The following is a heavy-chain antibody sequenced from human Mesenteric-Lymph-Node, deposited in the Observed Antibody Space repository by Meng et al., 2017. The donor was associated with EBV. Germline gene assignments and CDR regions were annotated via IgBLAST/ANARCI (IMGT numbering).Heavy chain of an antibody. CDR1: GGSVNSDQYY. D-gene: IGHD3-22*01. CDR3: ASVPTDYSHSRGEFDY. J-gene: IGHJ4*02. CDR2: VYNSENT. Sequence: VQLQASGPRLVKPSETLSLTCTVSGGSVNSDQYYWSWIRQPPGKGLEWIGYVYNSENTNYNPSLKSRVTISVESSKNQFSLNLTSVTAADTAVYYCASVPTDYSHSRGEFDYWGQGTLVTVSS. V-gene: IGHV4-61*01.